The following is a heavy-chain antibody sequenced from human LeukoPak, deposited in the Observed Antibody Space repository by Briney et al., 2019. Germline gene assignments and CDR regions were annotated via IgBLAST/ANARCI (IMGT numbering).Heavy chain of an antibody. D-gene: IGHD3-16*01. CDR2: ISSSGSTI. V-gene: IGHV3-48*03. CDR3: ARVGNDYVLDY. CDR1: GFTFSSYE. J-gene: IGHJ4*02. Sequence: GGSLRHSCAASGFTFSSYEMNWVRQAPGKGLEWVSYISSSGSTIYYADSVKGRFTISRDNAKNSLYLQMNSLRAEDTAVYYCARVGNDYVLDYWGQGTLVTVSS.